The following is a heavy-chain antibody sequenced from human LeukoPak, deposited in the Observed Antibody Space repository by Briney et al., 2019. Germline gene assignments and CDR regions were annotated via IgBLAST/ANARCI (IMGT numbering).Heavy chain of an antibody. Sequence: GGSLRLSCEASGFTFSNYGMHWVRQAPGKGLEWVAALSYNGGTKFYSDSVKGLFAISRDNSKNRLYLQMNSLRAEDTAVYYCAKDREATAVLGYAFDIWGQGTMVTVSS. CDR1: GFTFSNYG. CDR2: LSYNGGTK. V-gene: IGHV3-30*18. CDR3: AKDREATAVLGYAFDI. J-gene: IGHJ3*02. D-gene: IGHD3-16*01.